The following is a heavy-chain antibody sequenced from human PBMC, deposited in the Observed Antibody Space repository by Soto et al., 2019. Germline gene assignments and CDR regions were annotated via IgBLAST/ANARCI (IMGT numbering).Heavy chain of an antibody. J-gene: IGHJ4*02. D-gene: IGHD3-22*01. CDR3: ASPPDYYDKYPFEY. CDR2: IYYSGST. V-gene: IGHV4-59*08. CDR1: GGSISSYY. Sequence: QVQLQESGPGLVKPSETLSLTCTVSGGSISSYYWSWIRQPPGKGLEWIGYIYYSGSTNYNPSLKSRDTISVDTSKNQFSLKLSSVTAADTAVYYCASPPDYYDKYPFEYWGQGTLVTVSS.